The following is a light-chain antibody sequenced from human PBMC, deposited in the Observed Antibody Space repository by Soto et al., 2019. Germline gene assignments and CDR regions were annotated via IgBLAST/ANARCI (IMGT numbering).Light chain of an antibody. Sequence: QSVLTQPASVSGSPGQSITISCTGTSSDVGGYNYVSWYQQHPGKVPKLMIYEVFRRPSGISDRCSGSKSGNTASLTISGLQDEDEADYYCCSSTATITFVFGGGTKLTVL. V-gene: IGLV2-14*01. CDR3: CSSTATITFV. CDR2: EVF. CDR1: SSDVGGYNY. J-gene: IGLJ2*01.